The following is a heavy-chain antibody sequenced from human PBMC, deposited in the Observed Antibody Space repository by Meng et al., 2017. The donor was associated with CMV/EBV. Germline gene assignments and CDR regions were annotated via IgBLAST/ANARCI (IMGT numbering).Heavy chain of an antibody. D-gene: IGHD3-3*01. CDR1: GFTFSSYG. Sequence: QVQLVASGGGVVQPGGSLRLSCAASGFTFSSYGMHWVRQAPGKGLEWVAFIRYDGSNKYYADSVKGRFTISRDNSKNTLYLQMNSLRAEDTAVYYCAKQGYDFWSGSFDYWGQGTLVTVSS. J-gene: IGHJ4*02. CDR3: AKQGYDFWSGSFDY. CDR2: IRYDGSNK. V-gene: IGHV3-30*02.